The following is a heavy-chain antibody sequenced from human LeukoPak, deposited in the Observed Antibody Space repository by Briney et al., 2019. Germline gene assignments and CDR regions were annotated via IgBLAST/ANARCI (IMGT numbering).Heavy chain of an antibody. CDR2: INRDGSST. CDR3: AKDGPRFLEWLFPYFDY. CDR1: GFTSSENW. Sequence: QPGGSLELSCAASGFTSSENWMHWVRQGPGKGLGGVSRINRDGSSTNYADSVKGRFTISRDNSKNTLYLQMNSLRAEDTAVYYCAKDGPRFLEWLFPYFDYWGQGTLVTVSS. J-gene: IGHJ4*02. V-gene: IGHV3-74*01. D-gene: IGHD3-3*01.